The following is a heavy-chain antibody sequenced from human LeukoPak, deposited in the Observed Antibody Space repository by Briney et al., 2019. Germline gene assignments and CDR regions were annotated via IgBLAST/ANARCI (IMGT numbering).Heavy chain of an antibody. D-gene: IGHD3-10*01. CDR3: ARAAYYYGSGATPYDAFDI. J-gene: IGHJ3*02. Sequence: SETLSLTCTVSGGSISSGGYYWSWIRQPPGKGLEWIGEINHSGSTNYNPSLKSRVTISVDTSKNQFSLKLSSVTAADTAVYYCARAAYYYGSGATPYDAFDIWGQGTMVTVSS. V-gene: IGHV4-61*08. CDR2: INHSGST. CDR1: GGSISSGGYY.